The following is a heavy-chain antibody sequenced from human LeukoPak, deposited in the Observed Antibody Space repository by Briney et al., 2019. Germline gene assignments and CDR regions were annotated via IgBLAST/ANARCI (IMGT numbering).Heavy chain of an antibody. D-gene: IGHD5-12*01. CDR1: GYTFNNYG. CDR3: ARAWLRRKYYYYMDV. V-gene: IGHV1-18*04. J-gene: IGHJ6*03. Sequence: ASVRVSCRASGYTFNNYGMSWVRQAPGHGVEWMGWISGFNGNTKYSQKYQGRVTMTTDTSTSTAYMEVRSLRSDDTAVYYCARAWLRRKYYYYMDVWGKGTTVTVSS. CDR2: ISGFNGNT.